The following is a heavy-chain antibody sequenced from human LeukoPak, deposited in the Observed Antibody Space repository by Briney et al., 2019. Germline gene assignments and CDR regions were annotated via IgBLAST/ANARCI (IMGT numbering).Heavy chain of an antibody. V-gene: IGHV4-61*02. Sequence: SETLSLTCTVSGGSISSGSYYWSWIRQPAGKGLEWIGRIYTRGSTNYNPSLKSRVTISADTSKNQFSLKLSSVTAADTAVYYCARDRAWGSFSSGVPYYFDYWGQGTLVTVSS. D-gene: IGHD1-26*01. CDR2: IYTRGST. J-gene: IGHJ4*02. CDR3: ARDRAWGSFSSGVPYYFDY. CDR1: GGSISSGSYY.